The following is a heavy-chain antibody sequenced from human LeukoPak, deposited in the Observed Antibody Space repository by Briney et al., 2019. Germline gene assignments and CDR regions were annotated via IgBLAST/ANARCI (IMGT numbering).Heavy chain of an antibody. V-gene: IGHV3-20*04. CDR2: INWNGGST. Sequence: PGGSLRLSCTASGFTFSSYGIHWVRQAPGKGLEWVSGINWNGGSTGYADSVKGRFTISRDNAKNSLYLQMNSLRAEDTALYYCARDLGYYDFWSGPLFGCFDLWGRGTLVTVSS. CDR3: ARDLGYYDFWSGPLFGCFDL. CDR1: GFTFSSYG. J-gene: IGHJ2*01. D-gene: IGHD3-3*01.